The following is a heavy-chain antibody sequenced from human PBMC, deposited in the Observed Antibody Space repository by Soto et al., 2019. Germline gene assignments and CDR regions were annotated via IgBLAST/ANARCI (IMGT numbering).Heavy chain of an antibody. D-gene: IGHD2-15*01. CDR3: ASMDRYCSSGTCSDY. J-gene: IGHJ4*02. V-gene: IGHV3-23*01. CDR1: GFTFSLYA. Sequence: EVQLLESGGGLAQPGGSLRLSCAASGFTFSLYAMSWVRQAPGKGLAWVTGISVSGASTYYADPVKGRFTISRDNSKNTLYLQMNSLRAEDTALYYCASMDRYCSSGTCSDYWGQGALVTVSS. CDR2: ISVSGAST.